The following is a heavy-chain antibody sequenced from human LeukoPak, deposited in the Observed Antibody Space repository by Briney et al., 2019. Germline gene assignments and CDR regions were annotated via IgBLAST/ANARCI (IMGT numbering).Heavy chain of an antibody. CDR1: GYTFTSYG. D-gene: IGHD3-22*01. Sequence: GASVKVSCKASGYTFTSYGISWVRQAPGQGLEWMGWISAYNGNTNYAQILQGRVTMTTDTSTSTAYMELRSLRSDDTAVYYCARAETCYYDSSGYYHDYWGQGTLVTVSS. CDR2: ISAYNGNT. J-gene: IGHJ4*02. CDR3: ARAETCYYDSSGYYHDY. V-gene: IGHV1-18*01.